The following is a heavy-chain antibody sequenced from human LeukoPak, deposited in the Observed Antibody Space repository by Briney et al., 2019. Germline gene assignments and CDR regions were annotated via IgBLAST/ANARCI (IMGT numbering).Heavy chain of an antibody. CDR1: GFPFSSNA. CDR2: ISASGGTT. J-gene: IGHJ3*02. Sequence: GGSLRLSCAASGFPFSSNAMSWVRQAPGRGLEWVSAISASGGTTCFADSVKGRFTISRDNSKNTVYLQVNSLRAEDAALYYCVKDNREVLYDVLDIWGQGTMVTVSS. CDR3: VKDNREVLYDVLDI. D-gene: IGHD2-2*02. V-gene: IGHV3-23*01.